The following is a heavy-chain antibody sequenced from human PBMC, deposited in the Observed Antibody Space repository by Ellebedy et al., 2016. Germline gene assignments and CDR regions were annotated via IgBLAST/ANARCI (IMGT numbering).Heavy chain of an antibody. D-gene: IGHD5-18*01. CDR3: AIPKKNSYGLDY. Sequence: GGSLRLSCAASGFTVSSNYMSWVRQAPGKGLEWVSVIYSGGSTYYADSVKGRFTISRDNSKNTLYLQMNSLRAEDTAVYYCAIPKKNSYGLDYWGQGTLVTVSS. V-gene: IGHV3-66*01. CDR1: GFTVSSNY. J-gene: IGHJ4*02. CDR2: IYSGGST.